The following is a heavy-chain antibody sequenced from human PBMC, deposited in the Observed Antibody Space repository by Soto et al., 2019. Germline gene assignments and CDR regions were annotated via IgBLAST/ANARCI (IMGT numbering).Heavy chain of an antibody. J-gene: IGHJ5*02. D-gene: IGHD3-22*01. CDR1: GGSIRNYY. V-gene: IGHV4-4*07. Sequence: ASETLSLTCTVSGGSIRNYYWSWIRQPAGKGLEWIGRVYSTGTTNYNPSLRSRVAMSVDTSKNQFSLRLYSVTAADTATYFCARDEYYDSNNWFEHWGLGTLVTVSS. CDR3: ARDEYYDSNNWFEH. CDR2: VYSTGTT.